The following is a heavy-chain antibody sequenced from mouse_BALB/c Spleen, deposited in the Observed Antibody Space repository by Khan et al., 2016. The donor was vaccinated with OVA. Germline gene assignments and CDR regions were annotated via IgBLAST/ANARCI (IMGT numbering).Heavy chain of an antibody. CDR3: ARSTYKYAFVY. Sequence: EVQLQESGPSLVKPSQTLSLTCSVTGDSITSVYWTWIRKFPGNKLEYMGSMIYSGHTYYNPSLKSRISITRHTSRNQYYLQLNSVTSEDTATYDCARSTYKYAFVYWGQGTLVSVSA. CDR2: MIYSGHT. V-gene: IGHV3-8*02. CDR1: GDSITSVY. J-gene: IGHJ3*01. D-gene: IGHD1-3*01.